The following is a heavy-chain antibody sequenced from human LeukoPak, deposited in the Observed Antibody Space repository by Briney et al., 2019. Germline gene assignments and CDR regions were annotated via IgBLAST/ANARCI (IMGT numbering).Heavy chain of an antibody. D-gene: IGHD4-11*01. Sequence: GSSVKVSCKASGGTFSSYTIRWVRQAPGQGLEWMGRIIHILGIANYAQKFQGRVTITEDKSTSTAYMELSSLRSEDTAVYYCASAPSTVTTYGYYYYGMDVWGQGTTVTVSS. CDR1: GGTFSSYT. CDR2: IIHILGIA. V-gene: IGHV1-69*02. J-gene: IGHJ6*02. CDR3: ASAPSTVTTYGYYYYGMDV.